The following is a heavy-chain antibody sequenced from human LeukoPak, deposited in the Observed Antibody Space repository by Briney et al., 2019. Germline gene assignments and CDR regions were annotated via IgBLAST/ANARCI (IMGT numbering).Heavy chain of an antibody. D-gene: IGHD1-26*01. CDR1: GFTLSSYG. J-gene: IGHJ4*02. CDR2: AAYDGVNK. V-gene: IGHV3-30*04. Sequence: GRSLRLSCAASGFTLSSYGIHWVRQAPGKGLEWVAIAAYDGVNKDYADSVKGRFTVSRDNSKNSFFLQMKSLTAADTAVYYCAKDRSIGTYYTFDQWGQGTLVTVSS. CDR3: AKDRSIGTYYTFDQ.